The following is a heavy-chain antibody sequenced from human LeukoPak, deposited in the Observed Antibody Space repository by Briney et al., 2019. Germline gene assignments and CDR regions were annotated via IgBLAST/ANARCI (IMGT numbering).Heavy chain of an antibody. CDR2: ISYDGSNK. J-gene: IGHJ4*02. V-gene: IGHV3-30*04. CDR3: ARASVVVILDY. D-gene: IGHD3-22*01. CDR1: GFTFSSYA. Sequence: PGGSLRLSCAASGFTFSSYAMHWVRQAPGKGLEWVAVISYDGSNKYYADSVKGRFTISRDNSKNTLYLQMNSLRAEDTAVYYCARASVVVILDYWGQGTLVTVST.